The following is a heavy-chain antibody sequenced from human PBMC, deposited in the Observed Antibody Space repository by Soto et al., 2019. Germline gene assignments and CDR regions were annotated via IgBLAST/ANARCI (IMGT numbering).Heavy chain of an antibody. CDR2: INAGNGNT. D-gene: IGHD1-26*01. CDR1: GYTFTSYA. CDR3: ARGCGSYLYDWFDP. Sequence: QVQLVQSGAEEKKPGASVKVSCKASGYTFTSYAMHWVRQAPGQRLEWMGWINAGNGNTKYSRKFQGRVTITRDTSASTAYMELSSLRSEDTAVYYCARGCGSYLYDWFDPWGQGTLVTVSS. V-gene: IGHV1-3*05. J-gene: IGHJ5*02.